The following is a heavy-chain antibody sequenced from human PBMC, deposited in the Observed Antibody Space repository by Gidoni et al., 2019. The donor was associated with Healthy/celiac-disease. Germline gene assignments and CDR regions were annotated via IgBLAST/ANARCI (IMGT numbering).Heavy chain of an antibody. D-gene: IGHD3-10*01. Sequence: EVQLLESGGGLVQPGGSLRLSCAASGFTFSSYAMSWVRQAPGKGLEWVSAISGSSGSTYYADSVKGRFTISRDNSKNTLYLQMNSLRAEDTAVYYCAKDHGSRSYLDYWGQGTLVTVSS. CDR3: AKDHGSRSYLDY. J-gene: IGHJ4*02. CDR2: ISGSSGST. V-gene: IGHV3-23*01. CDR1: GFTFSSYA.